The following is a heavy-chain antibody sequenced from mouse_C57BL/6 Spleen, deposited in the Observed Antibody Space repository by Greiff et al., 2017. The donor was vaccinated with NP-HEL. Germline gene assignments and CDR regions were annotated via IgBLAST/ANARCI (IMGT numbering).Heavy chain of an antibody. CDR2: IYPGSGST. V-gene: IGHV1-55*01. CDR3: ARWGYDYDEKYFDV. J-gene: IGHJ1*03. D-gene: IGHD2-4*01. CDR1: GYTFTSYW. Sequence: QVQLQQSGAELVKPGASVKMSCKASGYTFTSYWITWVKQRPGQGLEWIGDIYPGSGSTNYNEKFKSKATLTVDTSSSTAYMQLSSLTSEDSAVYYCARWGYDYDEKYFDVWGTGTTVTVSS.